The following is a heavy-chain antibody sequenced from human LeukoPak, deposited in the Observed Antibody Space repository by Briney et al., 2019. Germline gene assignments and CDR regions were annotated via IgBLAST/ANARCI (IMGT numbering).Heavy chain of an antibody. Sequence: ASVKVSCKASGYTFTGYYMHWVRQAPGQGLEWMGWINPNSGGTNYAQKFQGRVTMTRDTSISTAYMELSRLRSDDTAVYYCARERTGYNPTDEAFDYRGQGTLVTVSS. J-gene: IGHJ4*02. D-gene: IGHD1-14*01. CDR3: ARERTGYNPTDEAFDY. CDR2: INPNSGGT. V-gene: IGHV1-2*02. CDR1: GYTFTGYY.